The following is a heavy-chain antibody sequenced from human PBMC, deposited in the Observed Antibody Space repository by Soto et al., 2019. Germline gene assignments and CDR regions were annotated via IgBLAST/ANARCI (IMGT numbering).Heavy chain of an antibody. V-gene: IGHV1-69*13. Sequence: ASVKVSCKASGGTFSSYAISWVRQAPGQGLEWMGGIIPIFGTANYAQKFQGRVTITADESTSTAYMELSSLRSEDTAVYYCARGTSDYYYYYGMDVWGQGTTVTVSS. D-gene: IGHD2-2*01. CDR1: GGTFSSYA. J-gene: IGHJ6*02. CDR3: ARGTSDYYYYYGMDV. CDR2: IIPIFGTA.